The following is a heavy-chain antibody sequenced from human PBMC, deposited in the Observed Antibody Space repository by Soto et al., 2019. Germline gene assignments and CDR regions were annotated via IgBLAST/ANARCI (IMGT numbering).Heavy chain of an antibody. CDR3: VRGPYNYNSRYFDY. D-gene: IGHD1-1*01. Sequence: SETLSLTCTVSGGSFSGYFWTWIRQPPGKGLEWLAEINHSGITNYNPSVESRVSMSVDTSKNQFSLRLYSVTTADTAVYYCVRGPYNYNSRYFDYWGQGTLVTVS. V-gene: IGHV4-34*01. CDR1: GGSFSGYF. CDR2: INHSGIT. J-gene: IGHJ4*02.